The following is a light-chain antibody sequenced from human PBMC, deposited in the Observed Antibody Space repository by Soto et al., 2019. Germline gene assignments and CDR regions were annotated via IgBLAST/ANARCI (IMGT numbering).Light chain of an antibody. CDR1: SSDVGSYNL. CDR3: CSYAGSSTGVV. Sequence: QSGLTQPASVSGSPGQSITISCTGTSSDVGSYNLVSWYQQHPGKAPKLMIYEGSKRPSGVSNRFSGSKSGNTASLTISGLQAEDEADYYCCSYAGSSTGVVFGGGTKLTVL. CDR2: EGS. V-gene: IGLV2-23*01. J-gene: IGLJ2*01.